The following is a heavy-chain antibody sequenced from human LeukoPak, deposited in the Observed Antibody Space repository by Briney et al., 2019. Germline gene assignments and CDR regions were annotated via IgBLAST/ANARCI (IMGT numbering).Heavy chain of an antibody. Sequence: SETLSLTCAVYGGSFSGYYWSWIRQPPGKGLEWIGEINHSGSTNYNPSLKSRVTISVDTPKNQFSLKLSSVTAADTAVYYCARGISSYYYYGMDVWGQGTTVTVSS. CDR1: GGSFSGYY. V-gene: IGHV4-34*01. CDR2: INHSGST. D-gene: IGHD6-6*01. CDR3: ARGISSYYYYGMDV. J-gene: IGHJ6*02.